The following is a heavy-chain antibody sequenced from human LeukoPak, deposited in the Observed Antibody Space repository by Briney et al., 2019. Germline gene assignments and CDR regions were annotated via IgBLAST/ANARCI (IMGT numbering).Heavy chain of an antibody. J-gene: IGHJ4*02. CDR3: ARGQWLPVFDF. D-gene: IGHD3-22*01. CDR2: IYHSGST. V-gene: IGHV4-59*01. CDR1: GGFNTHYY. Sequence: SSETLSLTCSVSGGFNTHYYWTWMRQPPGKGPELIGYIYHSGSTKYNPSLNSRVSISVDTSKNHFSLKLSSVTAADTAVYYCARGQWLPVFDFWGQGILVTVSS.